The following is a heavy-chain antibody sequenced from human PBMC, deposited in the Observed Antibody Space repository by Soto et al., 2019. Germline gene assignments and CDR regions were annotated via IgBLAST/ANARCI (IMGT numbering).Heavy chain of an antibody. Sequence: SETLSLTCTVSGGSISSGGYYWSWIRQHPGKGLEWIGYIYYSESTYYNPSLKSRVAISVDTSKNQFSLKLSSVTAADTAVYYCAREPRDYYDSSGYYPGAFDIWGQGTMVTVSS. CDR2: IYYSEST. J-gene: IGHJ3*02. V-gene: IGHV4-31*03. D-gene: IGHD3-22*01. CDR3: AREPRDYYDSSGYYPGAFDI. CDR1: GGSISSGGYY.